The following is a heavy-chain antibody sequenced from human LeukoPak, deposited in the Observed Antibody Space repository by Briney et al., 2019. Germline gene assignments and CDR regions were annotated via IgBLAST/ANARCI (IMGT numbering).Heavy chain of an antibody. V-gene: IGHV4-34*01. Sequence: SETLSLTCAVYGGSFSGYYWSWIRQPPGKGLEWVGEINHSGSTNYNPPLKSRVTISVDTSKNQFSLKLSSVTAADTAVYYCARVDYYGSGSYLSYNWFDPWGQGTLVTVSS. CDR1: GGSFSGYY. CDR3: ARVDYYGSGSYLSYNWFDP. D-gene: IGHD3-10*01. CDR2: INHSGST. J-gene: IGHJ5*02.